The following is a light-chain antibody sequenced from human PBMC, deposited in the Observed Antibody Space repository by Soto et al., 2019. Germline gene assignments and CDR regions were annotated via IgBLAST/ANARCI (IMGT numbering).Light chain of an antibody. V-gene: IGLV2-23*01. Sequence: QSVLTQPASVSGSPGQSITISCTGTSSDIGGYNLVSWYQQHPGKAPKVMIYEGSKRPSGVSNRFSGSKSDNTASLTISGLQAEDEADYYCCSYAGSSTPYVFGTGTKVTFL. J-gene: IGLJ1*01. CDR1: SSDIGGYNL. CDR2: EGS. CDR3: CSYAGSSTPYV.